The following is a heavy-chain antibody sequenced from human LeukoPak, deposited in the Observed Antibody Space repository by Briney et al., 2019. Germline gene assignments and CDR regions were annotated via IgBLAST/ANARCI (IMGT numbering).Heavy chain of an antibody. CDR1: GGSFSGYS. CDR3: ATPYSDYWSGYSGH. V-gene: IGHV4-34*01. Sequence: SETLSLTCAVYGGSFSGYSWNWIRQPPVKGLEWIGEINHSGGTNYNPSLKSRVTISVDTSKKQFSLKLSSVTAADTAVYYCATPYSDYWSGYSGHWGQGTLVTVSS. D-gene: IGHD3-3*01. J-gene: IGHJ4*02. CDR2: INHSGGT.